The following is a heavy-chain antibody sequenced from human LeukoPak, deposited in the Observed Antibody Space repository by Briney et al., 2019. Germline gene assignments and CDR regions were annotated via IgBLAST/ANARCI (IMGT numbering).Heavy chain of an antibody. D-gene: IGHD2-15*01. V-gene: IGHV1-18*01. CDR3: ARATISGQDYYYMDV. CDR2: ISAYNGKT. J-gene: IGHJ6*03. Sequence: ASVKVSCKASGYTFTSYGINWVRQAPGQGLEWMGWISAYNGKTNYAQKLQGRVTMTTDTSTSTVYMELRSLRSDDTAVYYCARATISGQDYYYMDVWGKGTTVTVSS. CDR1: GYTFTSYG.